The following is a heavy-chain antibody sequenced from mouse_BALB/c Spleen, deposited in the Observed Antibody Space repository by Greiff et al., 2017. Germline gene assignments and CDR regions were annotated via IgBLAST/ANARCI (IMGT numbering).Heavy chain of an antibody. J-gene: IGHJ2*01. V-gene: IGHV5-4*02. CDR3: ARGGVKDYFDY. CDR1: GFTFSDYY. D-gene: IGHD1-3*01. Sequence: EVQLVESGGGLVKPGGSLKLSCAASGFTFSDYYMYWVRQTPEKRLEWVATISDGGSYTYYPDSVKGRFTISRDNAKNNLYLQMSSLKSEATAMYYCARGGVKDYFDYWGQGTTLTVSS. CDR2: ISDGGSYT.